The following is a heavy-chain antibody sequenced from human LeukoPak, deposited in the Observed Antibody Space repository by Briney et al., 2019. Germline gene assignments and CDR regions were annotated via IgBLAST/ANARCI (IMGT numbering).Heavy chain of an antibody. CDR3: ARGYYDSNDSNRSNWFDP. CDR2: LNTDGSST. D-gene: IGHD3-22*01. V-gene: IGHV3-74*01. CDR1: GFTFSSYW. Sequence: GGSLRLSCAASGFTFSSYWMHCVRQAPGKGLVWVSRLNTDGSSTIYADSVKGRFTISRDNAKNTLYLQMSSLRAEDTAVYYCARGYYDSNDSNRSNWFDPWGQGSLVTVSS. J-gene: IGHJ5*02.